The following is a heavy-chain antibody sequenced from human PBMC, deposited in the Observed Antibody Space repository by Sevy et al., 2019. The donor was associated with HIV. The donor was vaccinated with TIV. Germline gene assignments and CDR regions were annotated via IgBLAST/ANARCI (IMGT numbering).Heavy chain of an antibody. CDR2: IYYNGHI. V-gene: IGHV4-59*08. CDR1: GGSITSLY. CDR3: AGENAWGRGYS. Sequence: SETLSLTCTVSGGSITSLYWNWIRLPPGKGLEWIANIYYNGHINYNPSLTSRVTLSLDTSKNQFSLRLSSVTAADTAMYYCAGENAWGRGYSWGQGTLVTVSS. D-gene: IGHD1-26*01. J-gene: IGHJ4*02.